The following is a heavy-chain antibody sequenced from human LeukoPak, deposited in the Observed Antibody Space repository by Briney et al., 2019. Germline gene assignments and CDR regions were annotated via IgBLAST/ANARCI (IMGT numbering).Heavy chain of an antibody. CDR1: GFTFSSYG. Sequence: GGSLRLSCAASGFTFSSYGMHWVRQAPGKGLEWVAFIRYDGTNKHYADSVKGRFTISRDNSKNTLYLQMNSLRAEDTAVYYCARGSGSYYNYDYWGQGTLVTVSS. CDR2: IRYDGTNK. D-gene: IGHD3-10*01. V-gene: IGHV3-30*02. J-gene: IGHJ4*02. CDR3: ARGSGSYYNYDY.